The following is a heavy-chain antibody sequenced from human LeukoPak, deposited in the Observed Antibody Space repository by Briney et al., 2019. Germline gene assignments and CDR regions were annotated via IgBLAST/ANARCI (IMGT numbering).Heavy chain of an antibody. CDR2: FDPEDGET. J-gene: IGHJ4*02. D-gene: IGHD1-26*01. V-gene: IGHV1-24*01. CDR3: AKRGMGGSYYWFDF. Sequence: ASVKVSCKVSGYTLTELSMHWVRQAPGKGLEWMGGFDPEDGETIYAQKFQGRVTMTEDTSTDTAYMELSSLRSEDTAVYYCAKRGMGGSYYWFDFWGQGTLVTVSS. CDR1: GYTLTELS.